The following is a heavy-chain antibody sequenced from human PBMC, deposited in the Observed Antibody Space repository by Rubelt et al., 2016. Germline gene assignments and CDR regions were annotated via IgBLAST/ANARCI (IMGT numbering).Heavy chain of an antibody. Sequence: QVQLVQSGAEVKKPGASVKVSCKASGYTFTGYYMPWVRQAPGQGLEWMGWINPTSGGTNYAQKFQGRVTMTRDTSISTAYMELSRLRSDDTAVYYCARFAIGGHSSGYLFDYWGQGTLVTVSS. CDR1: GYTFTGYY. CDR2: INPTSGGT. V-gene: IGHV1-2*02. J-gene: IGHJ4*02. CDR3: ARFAIGGHSSGYLFDY. D-gene: IGHD3-22*01.